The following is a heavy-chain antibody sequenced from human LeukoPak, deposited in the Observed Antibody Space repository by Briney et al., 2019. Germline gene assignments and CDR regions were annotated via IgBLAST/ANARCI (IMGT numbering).Heavy chain of an antibody. CDR1: GFTFNRFG. J-gene: IGHJ4*02. V-gene: IGHV3-30*03. CDR3: ARGDNDKSVSFGY. CDR2: ISSNGRNE. Sequence: GGSLRLSCAGSGFTFNRFGIHWVRQAPGKGLEWVAAISSNGRNEYYADSVKGRFTISRDNSKNTLYLQMNSLRAEDTAVYYCARGDNDKSVSFGYWGQGTLVTVSS. D-gene: IGHD3/OR15-3a*01.